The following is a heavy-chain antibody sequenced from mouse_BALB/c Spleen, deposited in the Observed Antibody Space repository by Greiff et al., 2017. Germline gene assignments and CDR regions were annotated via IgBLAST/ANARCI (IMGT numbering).Heavy chain of an antibody. Sequence: EVQLQQSGPELVKPGASVKISCKASGYSFTGYYMHWVKQSHVKSLEWIGRINPDNGATSYNQNFKDKASLTVDKSSSTAYMELHSLTSEDSAVYYCARGELGYFDYWGQGTTLTVSA. CDR1: GYSFTGYY. V-gene: IGHV1-31*01. D-gene: IGHD4-1*01. J-gene: IGHJ2*01. CDR3: ARGELGYFDY. CDR2: INPDNGAT.